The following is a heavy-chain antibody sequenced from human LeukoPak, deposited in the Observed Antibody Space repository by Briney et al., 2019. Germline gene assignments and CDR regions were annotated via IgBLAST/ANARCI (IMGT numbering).Heavy chain of an antibody. CDR1: GFTFSSYA. J-gene: IGHJ4*02. CDR3: AKDPYTSIAVAGPLDY. D-gene: IGHD6-19*01. V-gene: IGHV3-23*01. Sequence: QPGGSLRLSCAASGFTFSSYAMSWVRQAPGKGLEWVSAISGSGGSTYYADSVKGRFTISRDNSKNTLYLQMNSLRAEDTAVYYCAKDPYTSIAVAGPLDYWGQGTLVTVSS. CDR2: ISGSGGST.